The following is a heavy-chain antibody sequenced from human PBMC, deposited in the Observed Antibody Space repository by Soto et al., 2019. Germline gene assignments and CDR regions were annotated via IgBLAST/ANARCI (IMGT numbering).Heavy chain of an antibody. CDR2: IIPMFGSA. CDR1: GGSFSSFA. CDR3: AVSLYGVVLHYYYRMDV. V-gene: IGHV1-69*01. J-gene: IGHJ6*02. Sequence: QVQLVQSGAEVRKPGSSVKVSCKASGGSFSSFAFSWVRQAPGQGLEWMGGIIPMFGSANYAQAFLGRVTFTADDSTSTAYMEISGLTFEDTAFYYCAVSLYGVVLHYYYRMDVWGPGTSVTVSS. D-gene: IGHD3-3*01.